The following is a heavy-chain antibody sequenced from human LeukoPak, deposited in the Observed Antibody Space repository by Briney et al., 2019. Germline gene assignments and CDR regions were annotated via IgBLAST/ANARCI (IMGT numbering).Heavy chain of an antibody. CDR2: ISYDGSYQ. CDR1: GFTFSIYA. D-gene: IGHD1-26*01. V-gene: IGHV3-30*04. Sequence: GGSLRLSCAASGFTFSIYAIHWVRQAPGKGLEWVAVISYDGSYQYYSDSVKGRFTISRDNSNDTLCLQMNSLRAEDTAVYYCARAQFPAGVVGSSQEDYYYDMDVWGQGTTVTVSS. J-gene: IGHJ6*02. CDR3: ARAQFPAGVVGSSQEDYYYDMDV.